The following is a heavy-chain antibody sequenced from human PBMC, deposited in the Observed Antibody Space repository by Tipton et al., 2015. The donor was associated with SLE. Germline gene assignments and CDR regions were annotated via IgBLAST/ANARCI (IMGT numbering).Heavy chain of an antibody. Sequence: TLSLTCAVSSYSISNDNWWGWFRQSPGKGLEWIGNINTGGGTYRNPSLMSRVTLSVDTSKTQFSLIVTSVTAADTAVYYCVRGPWAYYYYMDVWGKGTKVTVSS. V-gene: IGHV4-28*03. CDR2: INTGGGT. J-gene: IGHJ6*03. CDR1: SYSISNDNW. D-gene: IGHD7-27*01. CDR3: VRGPWAYYYYMDV.